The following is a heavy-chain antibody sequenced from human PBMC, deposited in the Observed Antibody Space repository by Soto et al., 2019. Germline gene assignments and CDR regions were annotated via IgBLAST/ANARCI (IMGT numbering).Heavy chain of an antibody. V-gene: IGHV4-30-4*08. Sequence: QVQLQQSGPGLVKPSQTLSLTCTVSGGSISGDYYHWTWIRQSPGKGLEWIGYIHFSGSVLYNPSFKSRPTISVATSQKQFSLHLRSVTAADTAVYFCAREDDGGDRDYYGLDVWGQGTTVTVSS. D-gene: IGHD2-21*02. J-gene: IGHJ6*02. CDR2: IHFSGSV. CDR1: GGSISGDYYH. CDR3: AREDDGGDRDYYGLDV.